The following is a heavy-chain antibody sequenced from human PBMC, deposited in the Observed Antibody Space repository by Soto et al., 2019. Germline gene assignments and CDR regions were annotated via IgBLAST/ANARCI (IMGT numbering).Heavy chain of an antibody. CDR1: GYTFTRFG. CDR2: ISGHNGNT. Sequence: QVQLVQSGTEVKKPGASVKVSCKASGYTFTRFGINWVRQAPGQGLEWMGWISGHNGNTHSAQNFQGRVTVTTDTSTSTAYMELRSLRSDDTAVYYCARVFEAGGQLVGGFDYWGQGTLVTVSS. J-gene: IGHJ4*02. V-gene: IGHV1-18*01. CDR3: ARVFEAGGQLVGGFDY. D-gene: IGHD6-6*01.